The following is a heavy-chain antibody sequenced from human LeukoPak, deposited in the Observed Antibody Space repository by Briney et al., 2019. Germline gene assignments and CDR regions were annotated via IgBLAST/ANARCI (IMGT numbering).Heavy chain of an antibody. CDR1: GYTFTGYY. V-gene: IGHV1-2*02. D-gene: IGHD1-7*01. J-gene: IGHJ6*03. Sequence: ASVKVSCKASGYTFTGYYMHWVRQAPGQGLEWMGWINPNSGGTNYAQKFQGRVTMTRDTSISTAYMELSRLRSDDTAVYYCAIWNSDHYYYYYYMDVWGKGTTVTVSS. CDR2: INPNSGGT. CDR3: AIWNSDHYYYYYYMDV.